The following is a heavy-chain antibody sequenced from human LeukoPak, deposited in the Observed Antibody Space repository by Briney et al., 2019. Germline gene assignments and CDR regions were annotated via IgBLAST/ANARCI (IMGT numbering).Heavy chain of an antibody. D-gene: IGHD3-22*01. CDR2: IYCSGST. J-gene: IGHJ3*02. Sequence: SETLSLTCTVSGGSISSYYWSWIRQPPGKGLEWIGYIYCSGSTNYNPSLKSRVTISVDTSKNQFSLKLSSVTAADTAVYYCARRNYYDSSGYSDAFDIWGQGTMVTVSS. V-gene: IGHV4-59*08. CDR3: ARRNYYDSSGYSDAFDI. CDR1: GGSISSYY.